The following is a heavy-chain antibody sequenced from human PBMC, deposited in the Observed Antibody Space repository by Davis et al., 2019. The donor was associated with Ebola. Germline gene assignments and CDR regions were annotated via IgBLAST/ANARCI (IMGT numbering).Heavy chain of an antibody. J-gene: IGHJ6*02. Sequence: AASVKVSCKASGYTFTSYAMHWVRQAPGQRLEWMGWINAGNGNTKYSQKFQGRVTITRDTSASTAYMELRSLRSEDTAVYYWARGSSKAYYYYGMDVWGQGTTVTVSS. V-gene: IGHV1-3*01. CDR3: ARGSSKAYYYYGMDV. CDR2: INAGNGNT. D-gene: IGHD6-6*01. CDR1: GYTFTSYA.